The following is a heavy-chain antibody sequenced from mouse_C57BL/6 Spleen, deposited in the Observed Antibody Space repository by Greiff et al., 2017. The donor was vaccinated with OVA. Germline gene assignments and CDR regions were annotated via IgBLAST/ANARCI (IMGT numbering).Heavy chain of an antibody. J-gene: IGHJ1*03. V-gene: IGHV10-1*01. CDR2: IRSKSNNYAT. D-gene: IGHD1-1*01. Sequence: EVQLVESGGGLVQPKGSLKLSCAASGFSFNTYAMNWVRQAPGKGLEWVARIRSKSNNYATYYADSVKDRFTISRDDSESMLYLQMNNLKTEDTAMYYCVRHPLIGYFDVWGTGTTVTVSS. CDR1: GFSFNTYA. CDR3: VRHPLIGYFDV.